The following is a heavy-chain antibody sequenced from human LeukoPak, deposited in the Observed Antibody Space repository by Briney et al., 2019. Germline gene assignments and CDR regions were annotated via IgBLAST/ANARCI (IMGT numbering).Heavy chain of an antibody. D-gene: IGHD4-17*01. CDR1: GFTFSSYE. CDR3: ARRLARYGDYLDY. CDR2: IYYSGST. V-gene: IGHV4-39*01. Sequence: GSLRLSCAASGFTFSSYEMNWVRQAPGKGLEWIGSIYYSGSTYYNPSLKSRVTISVDTSKNQFSLKLSSVTAADTAVYYCARRLARYGDYLDYWGQGTLVTVSS. J-gene: IGHJ4*02.